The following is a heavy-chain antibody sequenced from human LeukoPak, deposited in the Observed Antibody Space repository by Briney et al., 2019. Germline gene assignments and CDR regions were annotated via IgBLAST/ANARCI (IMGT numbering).Heavy chain of an antibody. CDR2: ISYSGRT. V-gene: IGHV4-39*01. Sequence: SETLSLTCTVSGGSIRSSSYYWVWIRQPPGKGLEWIATISYSGRTYYNPSLKSRVTISVDTSKNQFSLKLSSVTAADTAVYYCTTNRDGYKPFDYWGQGSLVTVSS. D-gene: IGHD5-24*01. CDR3: TTNRDGYKPFDY. CDR1: GGSIRSSSYY. J-gene: IGHJ4*02.